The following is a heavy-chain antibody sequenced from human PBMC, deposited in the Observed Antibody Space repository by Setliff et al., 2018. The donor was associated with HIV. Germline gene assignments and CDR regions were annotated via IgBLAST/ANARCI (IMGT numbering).Heavy chain of an antibody. CDR1: GYSFTSYW. V-gene: IGHV5-51*01. D-gene: IGHD3-22*01. J-gene: IGHJ3*02. CDR2: IYPGDSHT. CDR3: ARPSRDYYDSSGYYRDAFDI. Sequence: GESLKISCTGSGYSFTSYWIGWVRQMPGKGLEWMGIIYPGDSHTRYSPSFQGQVTISADKSISTAYLQWSSLKASDTAMYYCARPSRDYYDSSGYYRDAFDIWGQGTMVTVSS.